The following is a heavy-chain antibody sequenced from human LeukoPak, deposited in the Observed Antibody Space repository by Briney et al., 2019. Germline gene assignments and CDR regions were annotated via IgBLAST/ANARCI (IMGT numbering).Heavy chain of an antibody. Sequence: ASVKVSCKASGYTFTSYYMHWVRQAPGQGLEWMGLINPSGGSTSYAQKFQGRVTITADESTSTAYMELSSLRSEDTAVYYCASVGELHYYYYYGMDVWGQGTTVTVSS. J-gene: IGHJ6*02. CDR3: ASVGELHYYYYYGMDV. V-gene: IGHV1-46*01. D-gene: IGHD1-26*01. CDR1: GYTFTSYY. CDR2: INPSGGST.